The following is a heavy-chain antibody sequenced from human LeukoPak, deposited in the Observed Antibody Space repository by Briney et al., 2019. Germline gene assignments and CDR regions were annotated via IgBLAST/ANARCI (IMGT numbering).Heavy chain of an antibody. CDR2: ISGSGGST. J-gene: IGHJ4*02. D-gene: IGHD6-19*01. Sequence: GGSLRLSCAASGLTFSSYAMSWVRQAPGKGLEWVSAISGSGGSTYYADSVKGRFTISRDNSKNTLYLQMNSLRAEDTAVYYCAKDAMEQWLVPGDYWGQGTLVTVSS. V-gene: IGHV3-23*01. CDR1: GLTFSSYA. CDR3: AKDAMEQWLVPGDY.